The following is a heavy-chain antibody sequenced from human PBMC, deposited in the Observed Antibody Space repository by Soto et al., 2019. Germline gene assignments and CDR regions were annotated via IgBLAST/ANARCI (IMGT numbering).Heavy chain of an antibody. J-gene: IGHJ5*02. CDR2: ISSSGSTI. CDR3: ARDQGSGAYWVWFDP. V-gene: IGHV3-11*01. CDR1: GFTFSDYY. D-gene: IGHD2-15*01. Sequence: PGGSLRLSCAASGFTFSDYYMSWIRQAPGKGLEWVSYISSSGSTIYYADSVKGRFTISRDNAKNSLYLQMNSLRAEDTAVYYCARDQGSGAYWVWFDPWGQGTLVTVSS.